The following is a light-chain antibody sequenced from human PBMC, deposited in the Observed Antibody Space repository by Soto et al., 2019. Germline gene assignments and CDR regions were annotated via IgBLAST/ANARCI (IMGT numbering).Light chain of an antibody. J-gene: IGLJ2*01. CDR3: QTWGTGIQGV. V-gene: IGLV4-69*01. Sequence: QSVLTQSPSASASLGASVKLTCTLSSWHSSYAIAWHQQQPEKGPRYLMKLNSDGSHSKGDGIPDRFSGSSSGAERYLTISSLQSEDEADYYCQTWGTGIQGVVGGGTKLTVL. CDR1: SWHSSYA. CDR2: LNSDGSH.